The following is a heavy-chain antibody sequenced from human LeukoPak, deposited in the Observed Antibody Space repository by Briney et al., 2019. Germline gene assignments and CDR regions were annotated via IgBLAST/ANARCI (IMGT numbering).Heavy chain of an antibody. D-gene: IGHD2-2*01. Sequence: PGGSLRLSCAASGFTFSSYSMNWVRQAPGKGLEWVAFIRYDGSNKYYADSVKGRFTISRDNSKNTLYLQMNSLRAEDTAVYYCAKGLLYCSSTSCHDYWGQGTLVTVSS. V-gene: IGHV3-30*02. CDR1: GFTFSSYS. CDR2: IRYDGSNK. J-gene: IGHJ4*02. CDR3: AKGLLYCSSTSCHDY.